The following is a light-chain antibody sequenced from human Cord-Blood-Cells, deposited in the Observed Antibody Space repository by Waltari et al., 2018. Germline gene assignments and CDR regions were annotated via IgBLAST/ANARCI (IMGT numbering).Light chain of an antibody. V-gene: IGKV3-15*01. CDR3: QQYNNWPPVT. CDR1: QSVSSN. CDR2: GAS. Sequence: DIVMTQSPATLSVSPGASATLSCRASQSVSSNLAWYQQKPGQAPRLLIYGASSRATGIPARCSGSGSGTEFTLTISSLQSEDFAVYYCQQYNNWPPVTFGQGTRLEIK. J-gene: IGKJ5*01.